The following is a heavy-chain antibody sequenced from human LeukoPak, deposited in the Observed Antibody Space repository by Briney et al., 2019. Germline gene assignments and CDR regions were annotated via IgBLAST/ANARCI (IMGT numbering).Heavy chain of an antibody. V-gene: IGHV1-69*13. Sequence: SVKVSCKPSGGTFSSYAISWVRQAPGQGLEWMGGIIPIFGTANYAQKFQGRVTITADESTSTAYMELSSLRSEDTAVYYCARRGATVTTDAFDIWGQGTMVTVSS. CDR3: ARRGATVTTDAFDI. J-gene: IGHJ3*02. CDR1: GGTFSSYA. D-gene: IGHD4-17*01. CDR2: IIPIFGTA.